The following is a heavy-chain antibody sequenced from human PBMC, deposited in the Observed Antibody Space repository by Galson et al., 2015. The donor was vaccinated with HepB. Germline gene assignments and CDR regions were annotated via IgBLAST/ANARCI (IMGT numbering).Heavy chain of an antibody. D-gene: IGHD6-13*01. CDR1: GFIFGSYW. J-gene: IGHJ4*02. V-gene: IGHV3-7*03. Sequence: SLRLSCAASGFIFGSYWMSWVRPAPGKGLEWVANIKLDGSDKYYVDSVKGRFTISRDNAKNSLYLQMNNLRAEDTAIYYCAKDDAGIGMSYWGRGTLVTVFS. CDR3: AKDDAGIGMSY. CDR2: IKLDGSDK.